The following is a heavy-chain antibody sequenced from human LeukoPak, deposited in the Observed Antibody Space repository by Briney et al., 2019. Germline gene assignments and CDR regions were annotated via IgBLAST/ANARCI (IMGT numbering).Heavy chain of an antibody. CDR3: AREGEYGDYRGYAFDI. Sequence: GGSLRLSCAASGFTYSSYEMNWVRQAPGKGLEWVSYISSSGSTIYYADSVRGRFTISRDNAKNSLYLQMNSLRAEDTAVYYCAREGEYGDYRGYAFDIWGQGTMVTVSS. V-gene: IGHV3-48*03. CDR1: GFTYSSYE. CDR2: ISSSGSTI. D-gene: IGHD4-17*01. J-gene: IGHJ3*02.